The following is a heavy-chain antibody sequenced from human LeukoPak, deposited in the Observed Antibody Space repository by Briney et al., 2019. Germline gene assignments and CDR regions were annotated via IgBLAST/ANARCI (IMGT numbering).Heavy chain of an antibody. V-gene: IGHV1-46*01. CDR1: GYTFTSYY. J-gene: IGHJ6*03. Sequence: GASVKVSCKASGYTFTSYYMHWVRQAPGQGLEWMGIINPSGGSTSYAQKFQGRVTMTRDMSTSTVYMELSSLRSEDTAVYYCARDSSSSGDYAYYYMDVWGKGTTVTVSS. D-gene: IGHD2/OR15-2a*01. CDR2: INPSGGST. CDR3: ARDSSSSGDYAYYYMDV.